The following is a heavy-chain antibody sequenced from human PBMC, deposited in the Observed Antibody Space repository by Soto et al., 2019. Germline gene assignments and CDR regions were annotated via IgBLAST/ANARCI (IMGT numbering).Heavy chain of an antibody. CDR2: IYWNDDK. J-gene: IGHJ6*02. V-gene: IGHV2-5*01. Sequence: SGPTLVNPTQTLTLTCTFSGFSLSTSGVGVGWIRQPPGKALEWLALIYWNDDKRYSPSLKSRLTITKDTSKNQVVLTMTNMDHVDTATYYCANRPRSGWYYYYYGIDVWGQGTTVTVSS. CDR1: GFSLSTSGVG. CDR3: ANRPRSGWYYYYYGIDV. D-gene: IGHD6-19*01.